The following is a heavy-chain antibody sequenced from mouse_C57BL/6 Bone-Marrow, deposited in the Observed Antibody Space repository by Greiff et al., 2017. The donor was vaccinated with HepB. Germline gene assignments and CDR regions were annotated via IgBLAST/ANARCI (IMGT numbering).Heavy chain of an antibody. J-gene: IGHJ3*01. CDR3: ARERGGWFAY. Sequence: VKLQQSGAELARPGASVKLSCKASGYTFTSYGISWVKQRTGQGLEWIGEIYPRSGNTYYNEKFKGKATLTADKSSSTAYMELRSLTSEDSAVYFCARERGGWFAYWGQGTLVTVSA. V-gene: IGHV1-81*01. CDR1: GYTFTSYG. CDR2: IYPRSGNT.